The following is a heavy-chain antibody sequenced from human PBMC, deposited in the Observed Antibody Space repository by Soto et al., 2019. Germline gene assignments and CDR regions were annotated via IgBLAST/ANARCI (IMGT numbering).Heavy chain of an antibody. D-gene: IGHD3-22*01. CDR2: ISWNSGSI. CDR1: GFTFDDYA. J-gene: IGHJ6*02. Sequence: PGGSLRLSCAASGFTFDDYAMHWVRQAPGKGLEWVSGISWNSGSIGYADSVKGRFTISRDNAKNSLYLQMNSLRAEDTALYYCAKDRAMIAGSGMDVWGQGTTVTVSS. V-gene: IGHV3-9*01. CDR3: AKDRAMIAGSGMDV.